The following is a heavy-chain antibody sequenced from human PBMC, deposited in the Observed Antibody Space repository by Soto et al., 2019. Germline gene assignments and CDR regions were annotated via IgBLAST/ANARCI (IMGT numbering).Heavy chain of an antibody. J-gene: IGHJ5*02. Sequence: SETLSLTCTVSGGSITSDNYYWTRIRQHPGKGLEWIGYIYYSGSTYYNPSLKSRVTISVDTSKNQFSLKLTSVTAADTAVYYCARAPTPWGQGTLVTVSS. CDR1: GGSITSDNYY. CDR3: ARAPTP. V-gene: IGHV4-31*03. CDR2: IYYSGST.